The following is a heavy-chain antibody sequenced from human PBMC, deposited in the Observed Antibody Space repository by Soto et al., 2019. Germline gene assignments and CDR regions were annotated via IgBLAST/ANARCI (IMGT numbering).Heavy chain of an antibody. CDR1: GFTFSNYG. V-gene: IGHV3-23*01. CDR3: AKALLNSGSYPPPIAY. Sequence: GSLRLSCAASGFTFSNYGMNWVRQAPGKGLEWVSTISGSGGSTYYADSVKGRFTISRDNFKDTVYLQVNSLGADDTGVYYCAKALLNSGSYPPPIAYWGQGTLVTVSS. D-gene: IGHD1-26*01. J-gene: IGHJ4*02. CDR2: ISGSGGST.